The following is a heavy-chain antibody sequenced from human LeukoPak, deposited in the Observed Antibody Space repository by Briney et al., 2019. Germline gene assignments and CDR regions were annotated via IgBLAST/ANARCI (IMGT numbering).Heavy chain of an antibody. CDR1: GYTFTTYG. Sequence: ASVKVSCKASGYTFTTYGISWVGQAPGHGLEGWGWISAYNGNTNYAQKLQGRVTMTTDTSTSTAYMELRRLRSDDTAVYCCARDIAGEWFAYYFDYWGQGTLVTVSS. V-gene: IGHV1-18*01. CDR3: ARDIAGEWFAYYFDY. J-gene: IGHJ4*02. CDR2: ISAYNGNT. D-gene: IGHD3-3*01.